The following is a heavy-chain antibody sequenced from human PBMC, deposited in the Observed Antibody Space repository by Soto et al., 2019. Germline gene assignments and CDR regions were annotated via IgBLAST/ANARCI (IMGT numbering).Heavy chain of an antibody. D-gene: IGHD6-19*01. V-gene: IGHV1-24*01. J-gene: IGHJ6*02. CDR2: FDPEDGET. CDR3: ATIAVAGTGPHYYYGMDV. Sequence: ASVKVSCKVSGYTLTELSMHWVRQAPGKGLEWMGGFDPEDGETIYAQKFQGRVTMTEDTSTDTAYMELSSLRSEDTAVYYCATIAVAGTGPHYYYGMDVWGQGTTVTVSS. CDR1: GYTLTELS.